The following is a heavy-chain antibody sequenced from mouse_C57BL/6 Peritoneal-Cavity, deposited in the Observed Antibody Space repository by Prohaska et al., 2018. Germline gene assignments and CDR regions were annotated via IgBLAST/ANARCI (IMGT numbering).Heavy chain of an antibody. CDR1: GYTFTSYW. Sequence: RPGSSVKLSCKASGYTFTSYWMDWVKQRPGQGLEWIGNIYPSDSETHYNQKFKDKATLTVDKSSSTAYMQLISLTSEDSAVYYCARDYDFDYWGQGTTLTVSS. D-gene: IGHD1-1*01. J-gene: IGHJ2*01. CDR2: IYPSDSET. V-gene: IGHV1-61*01. CDR3: ARDYDFDY.